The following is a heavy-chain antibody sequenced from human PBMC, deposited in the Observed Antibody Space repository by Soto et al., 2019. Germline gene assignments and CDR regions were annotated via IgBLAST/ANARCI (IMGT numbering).Heavy chain of an antibody. V-gene: IGHV4-61*01. D-gene: IGHD3-22*01. J-gene: IGHJ5*02. Sequence: ETLSLTCTVSGGSVGSGSYYWSWIRQPPGKGLEWIGYIYYSGSTNYNPSLKSRVTISVDTSKNQFSLKLSSVTAADTAVYYCARNYYDSSGYYLDNWFDPWGQGTLVTVSS. CDR2: IYYSGST. CDR3: ARNYYDSSGYYLDNWFDP. CDR1: GGSVGSGSYY.